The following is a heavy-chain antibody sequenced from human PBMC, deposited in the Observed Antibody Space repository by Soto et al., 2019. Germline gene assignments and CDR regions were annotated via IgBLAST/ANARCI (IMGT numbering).Heavy chain of an antibody. V-gene: IGHV3-23*01. Sequence: EVQLLESGGGLVQPGGSLRLSCAASGFTFSSYAMSWVRQAPGKGLEWVSAIRGSGGSTYYADSVKGRFTISRDNSKNTLYLQMNSLGAEDRAVYYCAKFFEPHSNYVCFDYWGQGTLVTFSS. CDR1: GFTFSSYA. CDR3: AKFFEPHSNYVCFDY. CDR2: IRGSGGST. D-gene: IGHD4-4*01. J-gene: IGHJ4*02.